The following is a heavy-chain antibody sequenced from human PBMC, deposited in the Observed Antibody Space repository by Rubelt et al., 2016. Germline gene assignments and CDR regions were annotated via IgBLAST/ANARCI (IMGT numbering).Heavy chain of an antibody. V-gene: IGHV3-33*01. D-gene: IGHD1-26*01. CDR3: ARGGMGGSTGYFDY. J-gene: IGHJ4*02. CDR2: IWYDGSNK. CDR1: GFTFSSYG. Sequence: QVQLVEPGGGLVKPGGSLRLSCAASGFTFSSYGMHWVRQAPGKGLEWVAVIWYDGSNKYYADSVKGRFTISRDNSKNTLYLQMNSLRAEDTAVYYCARGGMGGSTGYFDYWGQGTLVTVSS.